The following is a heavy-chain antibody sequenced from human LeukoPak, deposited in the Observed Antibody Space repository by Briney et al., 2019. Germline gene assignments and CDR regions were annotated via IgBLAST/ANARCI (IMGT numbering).Heavy chain of an antibody. Sequence: GGSLRLSCAASGFTFSGSAMHWFRQASGKGLEWVGRIRSKANSYATAYAASVKGRFTISRDDSKNTAYLQMNSLKTEDTAVYYCTSIAVAGTNYWGQGTLVTVSS. V-gene: IGHV3-73*01. CDR3: TSIAVAGTNY. CDR2: IRSKANSYAT. D-gene: IGHD6-19*01. CDR1: GFTFSGSA. J-gene: IGHJ4*02.